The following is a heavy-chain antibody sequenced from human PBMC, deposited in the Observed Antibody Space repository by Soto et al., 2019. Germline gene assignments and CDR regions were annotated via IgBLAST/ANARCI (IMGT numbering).Heavy chain of an antibody. V-gene: IGHV3-48*03. CDR1: GFTFSSYE. D-gene: IGHD6-6*01. Sequence: EVQLVESGGGLVQPGGSLRLSCAASGFTFSSYEMNWVRQAPGKGLEWVSYISSSGSTIYYADSVKGRFTISRDNAKNSLYLQMNSLRAKDTAVYYCAGTYSSSSLEYFQHWGQGTLVTVSS. CDR2: ISSSGSTI. CDR3: AGTYSSSSLEYFQH. J-gene: IGHJ1*01.